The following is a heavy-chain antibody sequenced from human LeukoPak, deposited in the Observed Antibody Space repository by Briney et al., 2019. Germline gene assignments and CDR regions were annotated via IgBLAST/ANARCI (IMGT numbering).Heavy chain of an antibody. D-gene: IGHD1-20*01. CDR1: GYTFTGYY. CDR2: INPNSGGT. J-gene: IGHJ4*02. V-gene: IGHV1-2*02. CDR3: ARAQHGSITGNNSLDY. Sequence: GASVKVSCKASGYTFTGYYMHWVRQAPGQGLEWMGWINPNSGGTDYAQKFQGRVTMTRDTSISTAYMELSRLRSDDTAVYYCARAQHGSITGNNSLDYWGQGTLVTVSS.